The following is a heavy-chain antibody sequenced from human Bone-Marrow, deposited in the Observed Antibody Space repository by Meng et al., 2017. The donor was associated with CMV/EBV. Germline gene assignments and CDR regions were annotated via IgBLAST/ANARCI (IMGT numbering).Heavy chain of an antibody. CDR1: GFTFTNAW. D-gene: IGHD7-27*01. J-gene: IGHJ4*02. CDR3: ARETTGDYFDY. V-gene: IGHV3-33*08. Sequence: GGSLRLSCAASGFTFTNAWMSWVRQAPGKGREWVAVIWYDGSNKYYADSVKGRFTISRDNSKNTLYLQMNSLRAEDTAVYYCARETTGDYFDYWGQGTLVTVSS. CDR2: IWYDGSNK.